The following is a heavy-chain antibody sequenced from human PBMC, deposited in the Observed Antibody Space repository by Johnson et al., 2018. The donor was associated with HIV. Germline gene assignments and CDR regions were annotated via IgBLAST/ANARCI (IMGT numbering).Heavy chain of an antibody. CDR1: GFTVSSNY. V-gene: IGHV3-66*01. CDR3: ARDRLLWFRELWPHDAFDI. Sequence: VQLVESGGGLVQPGGSLRLSCAASGFTVSSNYMSWVRQAPGKGLEWVSVIYSGGSTYYADSVKGRFTISRDNSRDTLSLQMNRLRVEDTALYYCARDRLLWFRELWPHDAFDIWGQGTMVTVSS. D-gene: IGHD3-10*01. CDR2: IYSGGST. J-gene: IGHJ3*02.